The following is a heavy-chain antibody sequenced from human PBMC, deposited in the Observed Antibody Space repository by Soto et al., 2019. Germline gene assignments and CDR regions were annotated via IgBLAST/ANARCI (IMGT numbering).Heavy chain of an antibody. Sequence: PSETLSLTCTVSGDSITASYSNWAWIRQPPGKGLEWIGSFYYSGTTSHNPPLRSRITISGDTSRNQFSLNLRSVTAADSGVYYCAKLVRDDVRRSDPDHWGQGTLVTVSS. CDR3: AKLVRDDVRRSDPDH. J-gene: IGHJ4*02. V-gene: IGHV4-30-4*08. CDR1: GDSITASYSN. D-gene: IGHD2-21*01. CDR2: FYYSGTT.